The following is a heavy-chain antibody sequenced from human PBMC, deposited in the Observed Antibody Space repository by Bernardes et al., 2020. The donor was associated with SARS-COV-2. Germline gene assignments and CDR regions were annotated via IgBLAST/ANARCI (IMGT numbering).Heavy chain of an antibody. D-gene: IGHD6-13*01. CDR2: VDYSGDT. J-gene: IGHJ5*02. Sequence: ETLSLTCSVSGGSIGSYHWNWIRQLPGKGLEWIGFVDYSGDTKYNPSVKSRVSISVDTSKNQFSLNLKSVTAADTALYFCARSRGRAALSYLNPWGQGTLVTVSS. CDR1: GGSIGSYH. V-gene: IGHV4-59*01. CDR3: ARSRGRAALSYLNP.